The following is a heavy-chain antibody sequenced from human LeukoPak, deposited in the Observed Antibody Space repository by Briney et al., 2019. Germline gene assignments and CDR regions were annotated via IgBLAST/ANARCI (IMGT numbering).Heavy chain of an antibody. CDR1: GDSINNSSYY. Sequence: SETLSLTCTVSGDSINNSSYYWGWIRQPPGKGLEWIGSIHYSGSTYYNPSLKSRVTISVDTSKNHLSLRLRSVTAADTAVYYCARGLSYYYGSGSYSYWGQGTLVTVSS. D-gene: IGHD3-10*01. J-gene: IGHJ4*02. V-gene: IGHV4-39*02. CDR3: ARGLSYYYGSGSYSY. CDR2: IHYSGST.